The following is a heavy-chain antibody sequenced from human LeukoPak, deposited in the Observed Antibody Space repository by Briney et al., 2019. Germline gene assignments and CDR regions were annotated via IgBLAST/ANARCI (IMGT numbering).Heavy chain of an antibody. CDR1: GGSFSGYY. Sequence: SETLSLTCAVYGGSFSGYYWSWIRQPPGKGLEWIGEINHSGSTNYNPSLKSRVTISVDTSKNQFSLKLSSVTAADTVVYYCARGRGGVVPAAPYYFDYWGQGTLVTVSS. D-gene: IGHD2-2*01. CDR2: INHSGST. V-gene: IGHV4-34*01. CDR3: ARGRGGVVPAAPYYFDY. J-gene: IGHJ4*02.